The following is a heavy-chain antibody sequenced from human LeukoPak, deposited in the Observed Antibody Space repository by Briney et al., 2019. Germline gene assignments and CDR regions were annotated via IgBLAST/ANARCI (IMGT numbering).Heavy chain of an antibody. CDR2: IDHSGST. V-gene: IGHV4-34*01. CDR3: ATRLPTDY. J-gene: IGHJ4*02. CDR1: GESFSDYS. D-gene: IGHD5-12*01. Sequence: SDTLSLTCAVYGESFSDYSWLWIPQPPATGLEWIGEIDHSGSTNYNPSLKSRVTISVDTSKNQFSLKLSSVTAADTAVYYCATRLPTDYWGQGTLVTVSS.